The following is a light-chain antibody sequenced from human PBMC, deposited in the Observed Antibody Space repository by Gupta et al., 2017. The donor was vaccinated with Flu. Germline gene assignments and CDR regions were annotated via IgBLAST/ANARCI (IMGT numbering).Light chain of an antibody. CDR2: DAS. V-gene: IGKV1-33*01. Sequence: DVHMTQSPSSLSASVGDRVTITCRASQDIRNYLNWYQHKPGRAPKLLIYDASNWEAGVTSRFSGSGSGKDFTLTISSRQPEDFATYFCQQFDNLPPYSFGQGTKLEI. J-gene: IGKJ2*03. CDR3: QQFDNLPPYS. CDR1: QDIRNY.